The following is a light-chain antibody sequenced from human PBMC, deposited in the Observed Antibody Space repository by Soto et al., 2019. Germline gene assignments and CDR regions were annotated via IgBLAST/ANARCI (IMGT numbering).Light chain of an antibody. CDR2: YDD. CDR3: ASWDDGLKGVV. V-gene: IGLV1-36*01. J-gene: IGLJ7*01. CDR1: SLNVGSNA. Sequence: QSVLTQPPSVSEAPRQRVSISCSGSSLNVGSNAVNWYQQFPGKAPKLLIYYDDMRPSGVSARFSGSKSGTSASLAISGLQSEDEADYYCASWDDGLKGVVFGGGTQLTVL.